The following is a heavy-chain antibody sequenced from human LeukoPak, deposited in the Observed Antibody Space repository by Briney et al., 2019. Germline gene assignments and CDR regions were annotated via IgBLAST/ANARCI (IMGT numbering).Heavy chain of an antibody. CDR1: GGSISSGDYY. D-gene: IGHD3-22*01. CDR2: MYYSGST. V-gene: IGHV4-30-4*01. CDR3: ARPYYYDSRIDP. Sequence: PSETLSLTCTVSGGSISSGDYYWSWLRQPPGKGLEWIAYMYYSGSTYYNPSLKSRVTMSADTSKNQLSLKLSSVTAADTAAYYCARPYYYDSRIDPWGQGILVTVSS. J-gene: IGHJ5*02.